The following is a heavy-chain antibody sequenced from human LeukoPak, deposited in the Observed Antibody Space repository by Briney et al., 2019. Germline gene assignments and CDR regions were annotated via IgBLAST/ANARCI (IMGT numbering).Heavy chain of an antibody. CDR3: ATYYYGSENYYKRFDY. J-gene: IGHJ4*02. CDR1: GFTFSSYR. CDR2: IKQDGNEK. V-gene: IGHV3-7*01. Sequence: GGSLRLSCAASGFTFSSYRMSWVRQAPGKGLEWVANIKQDGNEKYYEDSVKGRFTISRDNAKNSLYLQMNSLRAEDTAVYYCATYYYGSENYYKRFDYWGQGTLVTVSS. D-gene: IGHD3-10*01.